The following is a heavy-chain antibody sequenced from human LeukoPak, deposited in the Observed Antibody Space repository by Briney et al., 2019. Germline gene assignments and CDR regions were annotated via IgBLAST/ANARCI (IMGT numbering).Heavy chain of an antibody. CDR3: ARDQGIDAFDI. V-gene: IGHV1-69*11. Sequence: SVKVSCKASGGTFSSYAISWVRQAPGQGLEWMGWIIPILGSANYAQSFQGRVTMTADESTSTAYMELSSLRSEDTAVYYCARDQGIDAFDIWGQGTMVTVSS. CDR2: IIPILGSA. D-gene: IGHD3-10*01. J-gene: IGHJ3*02. CDR1: GGTFSSYA.